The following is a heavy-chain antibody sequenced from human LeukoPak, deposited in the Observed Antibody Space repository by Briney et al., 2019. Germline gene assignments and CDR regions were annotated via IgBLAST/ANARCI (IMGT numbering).Heavy chain of an antibody. D-gene: IGHD3-10*01. V-gene: IGHV4-34*01. J-gene: IGHJ6*03. CDR3: ARVVTMVRGGYYYYMDV. CDR1: GGSFSGYY. Sequence: KPSETLSLTCAVYGGSFSGYYWSWIRQPPGKGLEWIGEINHSGSTNYNPSLKSRVTMSVDTSKNQFSLKLSSVTAADTAVYYCARVVTMVRGGYYYYMDVWGKGTTVTISS. CDR2: INHSGST.